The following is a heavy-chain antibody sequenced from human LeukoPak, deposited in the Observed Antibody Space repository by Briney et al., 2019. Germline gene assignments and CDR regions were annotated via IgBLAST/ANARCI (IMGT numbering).Heavy chain of an antibody. Sequence: PSETLSLTCAVYGGSFSGYYWSWIRQPPGKGLEWIGEINHSGSTNYNPSLKSRVTISVDTSKNQFSLKLSSVTAADTAVYYCARHIVVVPAALNWFDPWGQGTLVTVSS. V-gene: IGHV4-34*01. D-gene: IGHD2-2*01. CDR3: ARHIVVVPAALNWFDP. CDR2: INHSGST. J-gene: IGHJ5*02. CDR1: GGSFSGYY.